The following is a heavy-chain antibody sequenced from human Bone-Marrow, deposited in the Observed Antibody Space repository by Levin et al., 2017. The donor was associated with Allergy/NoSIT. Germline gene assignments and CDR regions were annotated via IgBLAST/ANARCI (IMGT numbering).Heavy chain of an antibody. D-gene: IGHD2-15*01. CDR3: TASATRPMVAASTSY. J-gene: IGHJ4*02. V-gene: IGHV3-15*07. Sequence: GGSLRLSCAAFGFTFTDAWMNWVRQAPGQGLEWVGRIKSNADGGTTDYVPAVKGRFIISRDDSQNTLYLQMNYLKVEDTAVYDCTASATRPMVAASTSYWGRGTLVTVSS. CDR1: GFTFTDAW. CDR2: IKSNADGGTT.